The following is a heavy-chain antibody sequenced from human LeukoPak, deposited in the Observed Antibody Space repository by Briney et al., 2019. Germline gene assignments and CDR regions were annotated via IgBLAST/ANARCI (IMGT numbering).Heavy chain of an antibody. Sequence: HRASVTVSCMAYGGTFSTYAISWVRQAAGQGLEWVGGIIPIFGTTNYAQKFQGRVTITTDESTSTAYMELSSLRSEDTAVYYCARDLSPVLDPHRGWFDPWGQGTLLTVSS. D-gene: IGHD3/OR15-3a*01. V-gene: IGHV1-69*05. CDR1: GGTFSTYA. CDR2: IIPIFGTT. CDR3: ARDLSPVLDPHRGWFDP. J-gene: IGHJ5*02.